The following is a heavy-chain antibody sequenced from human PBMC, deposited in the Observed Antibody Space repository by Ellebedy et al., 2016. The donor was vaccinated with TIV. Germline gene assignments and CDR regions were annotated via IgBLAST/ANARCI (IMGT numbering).Heavy chain of an antibody. Sequence: GESLKISCEASGFSFRTYGMHWVRQAPGKGLEWVAVIWYDGSGELYADSVKGRFTISRYAAKNTLHLHTNNLRVEDTAVYYCARDYGGDSGWLDYWGQGTLVIVSS. CDR2: IWYDGSGE. V-gene: IGHV3-33*01. CDR1: GFSFRTYG. CDR3: ARDYGGDSGWLDY. J-gene: IGHJ4*02. D-gene: IGHD2-21*02.